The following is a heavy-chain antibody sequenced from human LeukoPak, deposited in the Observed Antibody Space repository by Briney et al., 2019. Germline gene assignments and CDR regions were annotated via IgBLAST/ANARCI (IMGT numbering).Heavy chain of an antibody. V-gene: IGHV3-21*01. J-gene: IGHJ4*02. CDR3: ARSIGAAYFDN. Sequence: GGSLRLSCAGSGFTFSSYSMNWVRQAPGKGLEWVSFISSGSNDTYYADSVKGRFTISRDNAKNSLYLEMNSLRAEDTAVYYCARSIGAAYFDNWGQGTLVTVSS. CDR1: GFTFSSYS. CDR2: ISSGSNDT. D-gene: IGHD6-13*01.